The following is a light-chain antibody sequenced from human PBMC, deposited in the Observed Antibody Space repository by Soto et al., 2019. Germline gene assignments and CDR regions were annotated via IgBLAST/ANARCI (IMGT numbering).Light chain of an antibody. V-gene: IGKV2-28*01. CDR1: QSLLHSNGYNY. CDR2: LGS. CDR3: MQPLQSWT. Sequence: DIVMTQYPLSLPVTPGEPASISCRSSQSLLHSNGYNYLDWYLQKPGQSPQLLIYLGSNRASGVPDRFSGSGSGTDFTLKISRVEAEDVGVYYCMQPLQSWTFGQGTKVEIK. J-gene: IGKJ1*01.